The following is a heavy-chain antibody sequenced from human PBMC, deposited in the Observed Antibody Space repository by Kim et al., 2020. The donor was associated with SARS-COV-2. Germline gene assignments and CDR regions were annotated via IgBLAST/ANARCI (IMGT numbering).Heavy chain of an antibody. Sequence: ASVKVSCKASGYTFTGQYMHWVRQAPGQGLEWMGWINPKSGGTNYAQKFQGRVTMTRDTSISTAYMELSSLRSDDTAVYYCARGPRVSDVFWSVGAYWGQGTLVTVSS. CDR1: GYTFTGQY. V-gene: IGHV1-2*02. D-gene: IGHD3-3*01. CDR2: INPKSGGT. J-gene: IGHJ4*02. CDR3: ARGPRVSDVFWSVGAY.